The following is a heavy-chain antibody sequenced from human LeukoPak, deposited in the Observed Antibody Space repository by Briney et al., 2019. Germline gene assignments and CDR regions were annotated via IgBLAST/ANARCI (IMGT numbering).Heavy chain of an antibody. V-gene: IGHV3-9*01. D-gene: IGHD6-19*01. Sequence: PGGSLRLSCAASGFTFDDYAMHWVRQAPGKGLEWVSGISWNSGSIGHADSVKGRFTISRDNAKNSLYLQMNSLRAEDTALYYCAKEQMAGAFDYWGQGTLVTVSS. CDR1: GFTFDDYA. J-gene: IGHJ4*02. CDR3: AKEQMAGAFDY. CDR2: ISWNSGSI.